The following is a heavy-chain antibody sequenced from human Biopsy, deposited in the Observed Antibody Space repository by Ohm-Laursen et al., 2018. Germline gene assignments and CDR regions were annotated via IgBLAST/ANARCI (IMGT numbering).Heavy chain of an antibody. V-gene: IGHV1-8*01. CDR3: ARVRSGGRVTVFGVEVKTGWLDT. J-gene: IGHJ5*02. CDR2: MNPANGDA. D-gene: IGHD3-3*01. CDR1: GHTFTTYD. Sequence: ATVKISCKASGHTFTTYDINWVRQAPGQGLEWMGWMNPANGDAGYAQSFRGRVTMTRSTSITTAYMELSSLGSEDTAVYYCARVRSGGRVTVFGVEVKTGWLDTWGQGTLVTVSS.